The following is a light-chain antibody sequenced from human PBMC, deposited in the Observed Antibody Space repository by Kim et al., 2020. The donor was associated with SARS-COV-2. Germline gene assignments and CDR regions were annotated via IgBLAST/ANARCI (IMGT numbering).Light chain of an antibody. Sequence: GQTVTISSSGSSSNIGRNTVNWYQQLPGTAPKLLIYDNNQRPSGVPDRFSGSKSGTSASLAISGLQSEDEADYYCAAWDDSLNGYVFGTGTKVTVL. CDR2: DNN. V-gene: IGLV1-44*01. CDR1: SSNIGRNT. J-gene: IGLJ1*01. CDR3: AAWDDSLNGYV.